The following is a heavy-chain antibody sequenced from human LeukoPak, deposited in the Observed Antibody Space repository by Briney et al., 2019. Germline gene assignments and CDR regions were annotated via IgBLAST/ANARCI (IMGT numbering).Heavy chain of an antibody. Sequence: GGSLRLSCAASGFTFSSYGMHWVRQAPGKGLEWVAVISYGGSNKYYADSVKGRFTISRDNSKNTLYLQMNSLRAEDTAVYYCAKAGYDYYYYMDVWGKGTTVTVSS. CDR2: ISYGGSNK. D-gene: IGHD7-27*01. CDR1: GFTFSSYG. V-gene: IGHV3-30*18. CDR3: AKAGYDYYYYMDV. J-gene: IGHJ6*03.